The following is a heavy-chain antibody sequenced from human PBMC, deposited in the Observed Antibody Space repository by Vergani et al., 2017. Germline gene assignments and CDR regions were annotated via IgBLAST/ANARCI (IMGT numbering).Heavy chain of an antibody. CDR1: GYNFTSYG. Sequence: QAQLVQSGADVKKPGASVKVFCKASGYNFTSYGISWVRQAPGQGLEWMGWISAYNGHTNYAQKLQGRVTMTTDTSTSTAYMELRSLRSDDTAVYYCARGYYDSSGYYGFDYWGQGTLVTVSS. V-gene: IGHV1-18*01. D-gene: IGHD3-22*01. CDR2: ISAYNGHT. CDR3: ARGYYDSSGYYGFDY. J-gene: IGHJ4*02.